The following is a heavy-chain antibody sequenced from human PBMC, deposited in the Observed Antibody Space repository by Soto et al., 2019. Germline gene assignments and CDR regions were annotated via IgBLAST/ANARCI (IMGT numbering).Heavy chain of an antibody. V-gene: IGHV3-23*01. D-gene: IGHD3-10*01. Sequence: GGSLRLSCAASGFTFSSYAMSWVRQAPGKGLEWVSAISGSGGSTYYADSVKGRFTISRDNSKNTLYLQMNSLRAEDTAVYYCAKDKGYGSGSYHLRGSHFDYWGQGTLVTVSS. CDR3: AKDKGYGSGSYHLRGSHFDY. CDR1: GFTFSSYA. J-gene: IGHJ4*02. CDR2: ISGSGGST.